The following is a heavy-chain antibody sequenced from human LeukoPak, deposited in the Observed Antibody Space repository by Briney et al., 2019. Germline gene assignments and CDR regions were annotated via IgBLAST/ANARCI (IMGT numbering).Heavy chain of an antibody. V-gene: IGHV4-39*01. CDR3: ARIDYGDYEAFDY. CDR2: IYYSGRT. D-gene: IGHD4-17*01. J-gene: IGHJ4*02. Sequence: PSETLSLTCTVSGGSISSSSYYWGWIRQPPGKGLEWIGSIYYSGRTYFNPSLKSRVTISVDTSKNQFSLKLSSVTAADTAVYYCARIDYGDYEAFDYWGQGTLVTVSP. CDR1: GGSISSSSYY.